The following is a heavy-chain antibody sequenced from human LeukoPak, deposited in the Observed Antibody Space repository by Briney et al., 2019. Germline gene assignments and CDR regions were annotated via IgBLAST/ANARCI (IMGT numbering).Heavy chain of an antibody. CDR3: TTGYCSSTSCYHFDY. V-gene: IGHV3-15*01. Sequence: GGSLRLSCAASGFTFSNAWMSWVRQAPGKGLEWVGRIKSKTEGGTTDYAAPVKGRFIISRDDSKNTLYLQMNSLKTEDTAVYYCTTGYCSSTSCYHFDYWGQGTLVTVSS. J-gene: IGHJ4*02. CDR2: IKSKTEGGTT. CDR1: GFTFSNAW. D-gene: IGHD2-2*01.